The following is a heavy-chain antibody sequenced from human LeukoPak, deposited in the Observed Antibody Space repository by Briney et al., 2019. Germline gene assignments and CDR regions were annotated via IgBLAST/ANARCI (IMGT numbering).Heavy chain of an antibody. CDR2: IYYSGST. V-gene: IGHV4-59*01. CDR3: ARGLITMVRGVTNLDAFDI. J-gene: IGHJ3*02. D-gene: IGHD3-10*01. CDR1: GGSISSYY. Sequence: SETLSLTCTVSGGSISSYYWGWIRQPPGKGLEWIGYIYYSGSTNYNPSLKSRVTISVDTSKNQFSLRLNSVTAADTAVYYCARGLITMVRGVTNLDAFDIWGQGTMVTVSS.